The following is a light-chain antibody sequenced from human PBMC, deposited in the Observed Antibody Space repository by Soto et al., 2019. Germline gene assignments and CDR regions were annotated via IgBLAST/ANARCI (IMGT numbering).Light chain of an antibody. J-gene: IGLJ2*01. CDR1: SSDVGHYNY. CDR3: SSYTSSSPHVV. V-gene: IGLV2-14*01. Sequence: QSALTQPASVSGSPGQSITISCTGTSSDVGHYNYVSWYQQHPGKAPKLMIYEVSNRPSGVSNRCSGSKSGNTASLTISGLQAADEDDYYCSSYTSSSPHVVFGGGTKLTVL. CDR2: EVS.